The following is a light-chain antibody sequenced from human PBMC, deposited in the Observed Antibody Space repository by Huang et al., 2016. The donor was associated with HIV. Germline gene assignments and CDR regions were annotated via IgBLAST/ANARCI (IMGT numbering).Light chain of an antibody. CDR1: QNIFSW. V-gene: IGKV1-5*03. CDR2: KAS. J-gene: IGKJ1*01. CDR3: QQYDSYPRM. Sequence: DIQMTQSPSTLSASVGDRVTITCRAIQNIFSWLAWYQQKPGRAPKLLIYKASILESGVPSRFSGSGSGTEFSLTISSLQPDDAATYYCQQYDSYPRMFGQGTKVEIK.